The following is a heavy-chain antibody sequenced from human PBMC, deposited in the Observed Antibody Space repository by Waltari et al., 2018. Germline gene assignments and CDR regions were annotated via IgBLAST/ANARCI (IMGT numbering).Heavy chain of an antibody. CDR3: ARRRNYPGAAMDV. J-gene: IGHJ6*02. Sequence: EVQLVQSGAEVKKPGESLNISCKDSGYSFTTHWIGWVRQMPGKGLEWMGRIYPGDAATRYSPAFQGQVTISADRSISTAYLKWSSLKASDTAIYYCARRRNYPGAAMDVWGQGTTVTVSS. CDR2: IYPGDAAT. CDR1: GYSFTTHW. D-gene: IGHD4-4*01. V-gene: IGHV5-51*01.